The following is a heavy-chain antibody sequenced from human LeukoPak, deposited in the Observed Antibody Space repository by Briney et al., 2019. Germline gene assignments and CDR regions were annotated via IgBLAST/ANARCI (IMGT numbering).Heavy chain of an antibody. CDR2: INHSGST. D-gene: IGHD2-2*02. CDR3: ASVRRGIGYCSSTSCYKGPFDY. V-gene: IGHV4-34*01. CDR1: GGSFSGYY. J-gene: IGHJ4*02. Sequence: PSETLSLTCAVYGGSFSGYYWSWIRQPPGKGLEWIGEINHSGSTNYNPSLKSRVTISVDTSKNQFSLKLSSVTAADTAVYYCASVRRGIGYCSSTSCYKGPFDYWGQGTLVTVSS.